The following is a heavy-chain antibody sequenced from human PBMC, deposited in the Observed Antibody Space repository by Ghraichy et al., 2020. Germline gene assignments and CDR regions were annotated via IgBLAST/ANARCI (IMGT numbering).Heavy chain of an antibody. J-gene: IGHJ4*02. Sequence: GGSLRLSCAASGFTFNSYAMSWVRQAPGQGLEWVSAISGSGGSTYYADSVKGRFTNTRDNSKNTLYLQMNSLRAEDTAVYYCAKAFSGRGSSIFDYWGQGTLVTVSS. CDR1: GFTFNSYA. V-gene: IGHV3-23*01. CDR2: ISGSGGST. CDR3: AKAFSGRGSSIFDY. D-gene: IGHD2-15*01.